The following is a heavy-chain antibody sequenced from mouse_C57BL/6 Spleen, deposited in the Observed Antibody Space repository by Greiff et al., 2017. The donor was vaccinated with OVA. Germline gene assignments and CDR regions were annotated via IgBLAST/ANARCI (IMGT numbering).Heavy chain of an antibody. CDR3: ARSVDSSGYYFDY. Sequence: QVQLKQPGAELVKPGASVKLSCKASGYTFTSYWMQWVKQRPGQGLEWIGEIDPSDSYTNYNQKFKGKATLTVDTSSSTAYMQLSSLTSEDSAVYYCARSVDSSGYYFDYWGQGTTLTVSS. CDR2: IDPSDSYT. CDR1: GYTFTSYW. D-gene: IGHD3-2*01. V-gene: IGHV1-50*01. J-gene: IGHJ2*01.